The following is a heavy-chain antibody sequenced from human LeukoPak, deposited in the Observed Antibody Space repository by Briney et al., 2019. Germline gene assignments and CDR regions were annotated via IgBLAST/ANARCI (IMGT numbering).Heavy chain of an antibody. CDR1: GDIVSSYSDT. CDR3: VRFTSGYGYGDN. CDR2: TYSRSSKWYY. Sequence: SQTLTLTCAISGDIVSSYSDTWNWGRQSPSRGLEWLVRTYSRSSKWYYDYAVSVKSRIIIDPDTSKNQFSLHPNSVTPEDTAVYYCVRFTSGYGYGDNWGQGTLVTVSS. D-gene: IGHD5-18*01. J-gene: IGHJ4*02. V-gene: IGHV6-1*01.